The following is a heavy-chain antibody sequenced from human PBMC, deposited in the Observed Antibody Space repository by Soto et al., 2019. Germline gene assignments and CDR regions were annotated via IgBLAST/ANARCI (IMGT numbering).Heavy chain of an antibody. CDR1: GESFSAYY. D-gene: IGHD3-10*01. CDR2: IHHTGDT. J-gene: IGHJ4*02. Sequence: QVHVQQWGAGLLKPSETLSLTCGVYGESFSAYYWNWIRQSPGKGLEWIGDIHHTGDTKYNPSLKSRLTLSVDTSKNPFSLKLTSVTAADTAVYYCVRFAERSPGSGPLAAYWGQGTLVPASS. V-gene: IGHV4-34*01. CDR3: VRFAERSPGSGPLAAY.